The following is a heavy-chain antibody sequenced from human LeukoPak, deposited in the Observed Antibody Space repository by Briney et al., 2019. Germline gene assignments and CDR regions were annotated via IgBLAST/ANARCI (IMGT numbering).Heavy chain of an antibody. CDR2: IYYSGST. CDR3: ARAIAVAGHGKFDY. D-gene: IGHD6-19*01. J-gene: IGHJ4*02. V-gene: IGHV4-59*01. Sequence: PSETLSLTYTVSGXSISSYYWSWIRQPPGKGREWIGYIYYSGSTNYNPSLKSRVTISVDTSKNQFSLKLSSVTAADTAVYYCARAIAVAGHGKFDYWGQGTLVTVSS. CDR1: GXSISSYY.